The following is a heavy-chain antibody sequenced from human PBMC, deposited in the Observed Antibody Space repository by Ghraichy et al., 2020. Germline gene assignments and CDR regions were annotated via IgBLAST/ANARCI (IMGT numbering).Heavy chain of an antibody. J-gene: IGHJ4*02. CDR2: ISAYNGKT. V-gene: IGHV1-18*01. CDR3: ARGLAPGWADFDY. CDR1: GYTFTRYY. Sequence: ASVKVSCKASGYTFTRYYINWVRQAPGQGLEWMGCISAYNGKTNYAQNLQDRVTMTTDTSTSTAYMEVRSLRSDDTAVYYCARGLAPGWADFDYWGQGTRVTVSS. D-gene: IGHD1-26*01.